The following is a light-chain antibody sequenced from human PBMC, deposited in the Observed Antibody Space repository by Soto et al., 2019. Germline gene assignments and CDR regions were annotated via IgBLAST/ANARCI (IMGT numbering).Light chain of an antibody. Sequence: EIVLTQSSAIVSVSPGGRATLSCRASQGIGNYLAWYQQKPGQAPRLLIYGASTRATGISGRFSGSGSGTEFTLTISSLQSEDLALYFCQQYYNWPPITFGQGTRLEN. CDR2: GAS. CDR1: QGIGNY. CDR3: QQYYNWPPIT. V-gene: IGKV3-15*01. J-gene: IGKJ5*01.